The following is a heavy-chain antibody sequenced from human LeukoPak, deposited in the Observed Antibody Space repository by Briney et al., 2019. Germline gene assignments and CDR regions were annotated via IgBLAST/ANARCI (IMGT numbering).Heavy chain of an antibody. J-gene: IGHJ4*02. D-gene: IGHD6-13*01. V-gene: IGHV1-69*05. CDR1: GGIFSSHA. CDR3: ARDQGGRAAAGID. Sequence: SVKVSCKASGGIFSSHAISWVRQAPGQGLEWMGRIIPIFGTANYAQKFQGRVTITTDESTSTAYMELSSLRSEDTAVYYCARDQGGRAAAGIDWGQGTLVTVSS. CDR2: IIPIFGTA.